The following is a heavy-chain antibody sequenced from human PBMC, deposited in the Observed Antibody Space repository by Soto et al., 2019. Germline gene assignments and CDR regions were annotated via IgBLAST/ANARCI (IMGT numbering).Heavy chain of an antibody. D-gene: IGHD3-10*01. CDR3: AREGDYGSGYCYYYYMDV. CDR2: IKQDGSEK. J-gene: IGHJ6*03. V-gene: IGHV3-7*01. Sequence: GGSLRLSCAASGFTFSSYWMSWVRQAPGKGLEWVANIKQDGSEKYYVDSVKGRFTISRDNAKNSLYLQMNSLRAEDTAVYYCAREGDYGSGYCYYYYMDVWGKGTTVTVSS. CDR1: GFTFSSYW.